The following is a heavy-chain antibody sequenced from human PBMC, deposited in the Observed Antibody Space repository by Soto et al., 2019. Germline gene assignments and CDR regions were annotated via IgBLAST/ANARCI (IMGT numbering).Heavy chain of an antibody. J-gene: IGHJ4*02. CDR1: GFSLSTSGVG. V-gene: IGHV2-5*02. Sequence: SGPTLVNPTQTLTLTCTFSGFSLSTSGVGGGWIRQPPGKALEWLALIYWDDDKRYSPSLKSRLTTTKDTSKNQVVLTMTNMDPVDTATYYCAHRKGLPRLPKFWDYWGQGTLVTVSS. CDR2: IYWDDDK. D-gene: IGHD3-9*01. CDR3: AHRKGLPRLPKFWDY.